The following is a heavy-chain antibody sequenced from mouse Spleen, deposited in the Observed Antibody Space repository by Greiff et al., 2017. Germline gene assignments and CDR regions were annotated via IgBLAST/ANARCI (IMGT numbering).Heavy chain of an antibody. CDR3: AREGIWSHFDY. D-gene: IGHD1-1*02. Sequence: VQLQQSGPGLVKPSQSLSLTCSVTGYSITSGYYWNWIRQFPGNKLEWMGYISYDGSNNYNPSLKNRISITRDTSKNQFFLKLNSVTTEDTATYYCAREGIWSHFDYWGQGTTLTVSS. CDR2: ISYDGSN. V-gene: IGHV3-6*01. J-gene: IGHJ2*01. CDR1: GYSITSGYY.